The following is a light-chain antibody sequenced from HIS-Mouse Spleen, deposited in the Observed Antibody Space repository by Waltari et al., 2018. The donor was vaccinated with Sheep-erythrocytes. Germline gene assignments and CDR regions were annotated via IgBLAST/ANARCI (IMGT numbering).Light chain of an antibody. CDR3: CSYAGSYNHV. CDR1: SSPVGGYNY. CDR2: DVS. J-gene: IGLJ1*01. Sequence: QSALTQPRPVSGSPGQSVTISCTGTSSPVGGYNYVSWYQQHPGKAPKLMIYDVSKRPSGVPDRFSGSKSGNTASLTISGLQAEDEADYYCCSYAGSYNHVFATGTKVTVL. V-gene: IGLV2-11*01.